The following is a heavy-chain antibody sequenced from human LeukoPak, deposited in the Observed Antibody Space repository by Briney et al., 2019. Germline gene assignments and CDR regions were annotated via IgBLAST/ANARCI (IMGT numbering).Heavy chain of an antibody. J-gene: IGHJ1*01. D-gene: IGHD3-22*01. CDR2: ISGSGGST. V-gene: IGHV3-23*01. Sequence: SGRSLRLSCAASGFTFSSYAMSWVRQAPGKGLEWVSAISGSGGSTYYADSVKGRFTISRDNSKNTLYLQMNSLRAEDTAVYYCAKDQPDYYDSSGFLEYFQHWGQGTLVTVSS. CDR3: AKDQPDYYDSSGFLEYFQH. CDR1: GFTFSSYA.